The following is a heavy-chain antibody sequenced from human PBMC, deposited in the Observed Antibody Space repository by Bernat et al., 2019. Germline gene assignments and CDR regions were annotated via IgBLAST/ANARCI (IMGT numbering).Heavy chain of an antibody. CDR3: ARAYDYGSGSNSYYFDY. CDR1: GFTFSSYG. CDR2: IWYDGSNK. V-gene: IGHV3-33*01. D-gene: IGHD3-10*01. Sequence: QVQLVESGGGVVQPGRSLRLSCAASGFTFSSYGMHWVRQAPGKGLEWVAVIWYDGSNKYYADSVKGRFTISRDNSKNTLYLQMNSLRAEDTAVYYCARAYDYGSGSNSYYFDYWGQGTLVTVSS. J-gene: IGHJ4*02.